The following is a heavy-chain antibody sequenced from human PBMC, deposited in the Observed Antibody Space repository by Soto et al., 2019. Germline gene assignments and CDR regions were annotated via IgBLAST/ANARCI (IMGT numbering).Heavy chain of an antibody. D-gene: IGHD6-19*01. CDR1: GFTFSPYA. CDR2: ISNTGDT. V-gene: IGHV3-23*01. J-gene: IGHJ4*02. Sequence: EVQLLESGGGLVQPGGSVRLSCAASGFTFSPYAMAWVRQAPGKGLEWVATISNTGDTYYADSVKGRFTISRDNSKNTLYLQMNSLRAEDTAVFYCAKRLAVYFESWGQGTLVTVSS. CDR3: AKRLAVYFES.